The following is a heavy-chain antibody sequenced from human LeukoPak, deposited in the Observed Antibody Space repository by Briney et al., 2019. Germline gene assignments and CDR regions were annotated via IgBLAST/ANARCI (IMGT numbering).Heavy chain of an antibody. J-gene: IGHJ3*02. Sequence: GGSLRLSCAASGFTFSSYGIHWVRQAPGKGLEWVAVIWYDGSNENYADSVKGRFTISRDNSKNTLYLKMNSLRVEDTAVYYCARDWGDESRGQFDAFDIWGQGTRVTVSS. V-gene: IGHV3-33*01. CDR3: ARDWGDESRGQFDAFDI. CDR2: IWYDGSNE. CDR1: GFTFSSYG. D-gene: IGHD3-16*01.